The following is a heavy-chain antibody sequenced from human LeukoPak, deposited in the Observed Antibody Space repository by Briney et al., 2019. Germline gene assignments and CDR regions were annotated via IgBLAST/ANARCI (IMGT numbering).Heavy chain of an antibody. D-gene: IGHD1-26*01. V-gene: IGHV4-59*01. CDR2: IYYSVST. CDR3: ARASVVGAIDY. J-gene: IGHJ4*02. Sequence: SETLSLTCTVSGVSISGYFWSWNRQPPGKGLEWIGNIYYSVSTNYNPSLKSRVTISVDTSKNQFSLKLSSVTAADTAVYYCARASVVGAIDYWGQGTLVTVSS. CDR1: GVSISGYF.